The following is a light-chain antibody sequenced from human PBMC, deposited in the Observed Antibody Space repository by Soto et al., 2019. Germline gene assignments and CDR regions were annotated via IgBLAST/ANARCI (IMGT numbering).Light chain of an antibody. CDR2: EVD. J-gene: IGLJ1*01. V-gene: IGLV2-8*01. CDR1: TNDIGTYNY. Sequence: QSALAQPPSASGSLGHSVTISCAGTTNDIGTYNYVSWYQQHPGRAPKLIIFEVDKRPSGVPDRFSGSKSGTSASLAITGLQAEDEADYYCQSYDSRLSGYVFGTGTKVTVL. CDR3: QSYDSRLSGYV.